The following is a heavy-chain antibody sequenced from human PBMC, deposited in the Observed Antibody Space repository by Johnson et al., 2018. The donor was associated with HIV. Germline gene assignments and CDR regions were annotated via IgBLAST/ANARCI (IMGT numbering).Heavy chain of an antibody. J-gene: IGHJ3*02. Sequence: QVQLVESGGGVVQPGRSLRLSCAASGFTLSHYGMHWVRQAPGKGPEWVALISYDGSNKYYADSVKGRFTISRDNSKNTLYLQMNSLRAEDTAVYYCASTGYSSGWYWDAFDIWGQGTMVTVSS. CDR3: ASTGYSSGWYWDAFDI. D-gene: IGHD6-19*01. CDR2: ISYDGSNK. CDR1: GFTLSHYG. V-gene: IGHV3-30*03.